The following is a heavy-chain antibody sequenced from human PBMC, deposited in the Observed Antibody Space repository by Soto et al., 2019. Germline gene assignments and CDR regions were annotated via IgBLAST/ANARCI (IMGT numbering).Heavy chain of an antibody. D-gene: IGHD2-15*01. CDR1: GGSFSGDY. V-gene: IGHV4-34*01. CDR2: INNSGST. CDR3: ATRRPIYCRSCGCYRYYFDY. J-gene: IGHJ4*02. Sequence: QVQLQQWGAGLVKPSETLSLTCAVYGGSFSGDYWSWIRQPPGKGLEWIGEINNSGSTNYNPSLRSRVSISIDTSKNQFSLQRSPVTAADAAVYYCATRRPIYCRSCGCYRYYFDYWGQGTLVTVSS.